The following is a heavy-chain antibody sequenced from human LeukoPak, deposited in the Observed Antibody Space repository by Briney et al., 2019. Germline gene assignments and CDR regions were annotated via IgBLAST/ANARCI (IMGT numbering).Heavy chain of an antibody. CDR2: IKSKTDGGTT. CDR1: GFTFSNAW. Sequence: GGSLRLSCAASGFTFSNAWMSWVRQAPGKGLEWVGRIKSKTDGGTTDYAAPVKGRFTISRDDSKNTLYLQMNSLKTEDTAVYYCTTEYSYGLGAYYFDYWGQGTLDTVSS. V-gene: IGHV3-15*01. J-gene: IGHJ4*02. D-gene: IGHD5-18*01. CDR3: TTEYSYGLGAYYFDY.